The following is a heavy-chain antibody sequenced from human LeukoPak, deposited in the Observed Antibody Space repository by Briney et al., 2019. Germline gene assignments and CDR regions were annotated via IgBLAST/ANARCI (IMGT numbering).Heavy chain of an antibody. CDR1: GGTFISYA. D-gene: IGHD5-24*01. Sequence: SVKVSCKASGGTFISYAISWVRQAPGQGLEWMGRIIPILGIANYAQKFQGRVTITADKSTSTAYMELSSLRSEDTAVYYCARVGDGYNRGYYFDYWGQGTLVTVSS. CDR3: ARVGDGYNRGYYFDY. CDR2: IIPILGIA. V-gene: IGHV1-69*04. J-gene: IGHJ4*02.